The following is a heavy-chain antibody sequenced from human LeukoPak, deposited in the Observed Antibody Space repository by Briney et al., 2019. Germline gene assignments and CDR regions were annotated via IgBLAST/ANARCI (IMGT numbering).Heavy chain of an antibody. CDR1: GGSISNSNW. D-gene: IGHD3/OR15-3a*01. CDR3: ARVLRGGLEYFDY. Sequence: SETLSLTCAVSGGSISNSNWWSWVRQPPGKGLEWIGEIYHSGSTNYNPSFKSRVTISVDKSKNQFSLKLSSVTAADTAVYYCARVLRGGLEYFDYWGQGTLVTVSS. CDR2: IYHSGST. J-gene: IGHJ4*02. V-gene: IGHV4-4*02.